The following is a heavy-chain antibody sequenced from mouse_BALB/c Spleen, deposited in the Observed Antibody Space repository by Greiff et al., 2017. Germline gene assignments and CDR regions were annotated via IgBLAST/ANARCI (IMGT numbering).Heavy chain of an antibody. V-gene: IGHV1-14*01. J-gene: IGHJ1*01. D-gene: IGHD2-4*01. Sequence: EVKLQESGPELVKPGASVKMSCKASGYTFTSYVMHWVKQKPGQGLEWIGYINPYNDGTKYNEKFKGKATLTSDKSSSTAYMELSSLTSEDSAVYYCARGTTMRYFDVWGAGTTVTVSS. CDR3: ARGTTMRYFDV. CDR2: INPYNDGT. CDR1: GYTFTSYV.